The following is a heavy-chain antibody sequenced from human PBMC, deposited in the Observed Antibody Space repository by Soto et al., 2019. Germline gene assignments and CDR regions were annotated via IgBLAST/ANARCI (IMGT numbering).Heavy chain of an antibody. J-gene: IGHJ6*02. CDR3: ARGDCITTDCYYFYAMAV. V-gene: IGHV3-30*03. CDR1: GFTLSPYR. Sequence: PGGALRLRCGASGFTLSPYRMHWVRQAPGQGLEWVAVISYDGNHKYYAHSVNGRFAISRDSSKNTLYLQMNSLRPEDTAVYYCARGDCITTDCYYFYAMAVWGQGTTVTVSS. D-gene: IGHD3-10*01. CDR2: ISYDGNHK.